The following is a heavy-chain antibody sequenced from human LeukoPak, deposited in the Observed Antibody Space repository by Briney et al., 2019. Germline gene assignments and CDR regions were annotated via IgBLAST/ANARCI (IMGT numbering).Heavy chain of an antibody. V-gene: IGHV1-18*01. D-gene: IGHD6-13*01. J-gene: IGHJ3*02. CDR3: ARDFPYSSSLDAFDI. CDR2: ISAYNGNT. Sequence: ASVKVSCKASGGTFSSYAISWVRQAPGQGLEWMGWISAYNGNTNYAQKLQGRVTMTTDTSTSTAYMELRSLRSDDTAVYYCARDFPYSSSLDAFDIWGQGTMVTVSS. CDR1: GGTFSSYA.